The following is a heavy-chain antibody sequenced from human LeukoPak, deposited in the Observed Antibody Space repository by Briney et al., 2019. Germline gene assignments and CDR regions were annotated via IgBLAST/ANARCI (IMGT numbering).Heavy chain of an antibody. V-gene: IGHV4-34*01. CDR2: INHSGST. CDR3: ARGLTYYDYVWGSYRSPYYFDY. CDR1: GGSFSGYY. J-gene: IGHJ4*02. D-gene: IGHD3-16*02. Sequence: SETLSLTCAVYGGSFSGYYWSWIRQPPGKGLEWIGEINHSGSTNYNPSLKSRVTISVDTSKNQFSLKLSSVTAADTAVYYCARGLTYYDYVWGSYRSPYYFDYWGQGTLVTVSS.